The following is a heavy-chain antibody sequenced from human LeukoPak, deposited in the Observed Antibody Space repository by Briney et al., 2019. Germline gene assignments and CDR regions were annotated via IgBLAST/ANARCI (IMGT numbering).Heavy chain of an antibody. V-gene: IGHV1-69*05. CDR1: GDTFNNYI. J-gene: IGHJ6*03. Sequence: SVKVSCKASGDTFNNYIITWVRQAPGQGLEWMGGVMPLLNTPNYAQKLQGRITITTDASTHTSYMELRSLRSEDTAVYSCARVDRHHFYMDVWGKGTTVTVSS. CDR2: VMPLLNTP. D-gene: IGHD1-14*01. CDR3: ARVDRHHFYMDV.